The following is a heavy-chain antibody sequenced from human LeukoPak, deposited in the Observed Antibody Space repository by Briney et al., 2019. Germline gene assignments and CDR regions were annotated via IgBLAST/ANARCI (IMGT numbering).Heavy chain of an antibody. Sequence: SETLSLTCTVSGGSISSSSHYWGWIRQPPGKGLEWIGRTGSIYYSGNTYYNPSLKSRVSISVDTSKNQFSLKLSSVTAADTAVYYCARGLGRIYYDSSGSFDYWGQGTLVTVSS. D-gene: IGHD3-22*01. CDR1: GGSISSSSHY. V-gene: IGHV4-39*07. J-gene: IGHJ4*02. CDR2: IYYSGNT. CDR3: ARGLGRIYYDSSGSFDY.